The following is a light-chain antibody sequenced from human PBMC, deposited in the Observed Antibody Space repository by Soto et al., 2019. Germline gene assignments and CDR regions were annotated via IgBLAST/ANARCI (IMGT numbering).Light chain of an antibody. V-gene: IGKV3-15*01. Sequence: EVVVRQSPATLSVSPGEGATLSCRASQGIGDTLAWYQHKPGQTPRLLIYDTSTRATGVPTRFSDSGSGTDFTLTISRLEPEDFAVYYCQQFAASPRTFGQGTKVDIK. CDR3: QQFAASPRT. CDR1: QGIGDT. CDR2: DTS. J-gene: IGKJ1*01.